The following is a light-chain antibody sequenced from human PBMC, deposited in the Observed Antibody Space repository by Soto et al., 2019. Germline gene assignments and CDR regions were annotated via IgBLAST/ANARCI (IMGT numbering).Light chain of an antibody. CDR1: SSDVGSYNL. CDR2: EGS. V-gene: IGLV2-23*01. J-gene: IGLJ3*02. Sequence: QSALTQPASVSGSPGQSITISCTGTSSDVGSYNLVSWYQQYPGKAPKLMIYEGSQRPSGVSHRFSGSKSGNTASLTISGLQAEDEADYYCCSYAGSTTLMFGGGTQLTV. CDR3: CSYAGSTTLM.